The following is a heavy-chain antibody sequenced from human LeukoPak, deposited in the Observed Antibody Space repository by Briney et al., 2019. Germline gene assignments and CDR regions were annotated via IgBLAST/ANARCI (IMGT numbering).Heavy chain of an antibody. J-gene: IGHJ6*02. CDR2: ISAYNGNT. V-gene: IGHV1-18*01. CDR3: ASSSGYDYSTYYYYGMDV. Sequence: ASVKVSCKASGYTFTSYGISWVRRAPGQGLEWMGWISAYNGNTNYAQKLQGRVTMTTDTSTSTASMELRSMRSDDTAVYYCASSSGYDYSTYYYYGMDVWGQGTTVTVSS. CDR1: GYTFTSYG. D-gene: IGHD5-12*01.